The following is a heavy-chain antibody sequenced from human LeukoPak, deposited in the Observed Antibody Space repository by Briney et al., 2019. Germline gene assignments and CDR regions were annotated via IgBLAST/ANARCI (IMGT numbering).Heavy chain of an antibody. CDR3: ARGGVTYYYDSSGYRPKAFDY. Sequence: ASVKVSCKASGYTFTGYYMHWVRQAPGQGLEWMGWINPNSGGTNYAQKFQGRVTMTRDTSISTAYMELSRLRSDDTAVYYCARGGVTYYYDSSGYRPKAFDYWGQGTLVTVSS. J-gene: IGHJ4*02. CDR1: GYTFTGYY. D-gene: IGHD3-22*01. V-gene: IGHV1-2*02. CDR2: INPNSGGT.